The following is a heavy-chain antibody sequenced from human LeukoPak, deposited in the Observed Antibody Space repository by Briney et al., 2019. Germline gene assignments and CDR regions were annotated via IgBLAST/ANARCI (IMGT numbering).Heavy chain of an antibody. CDR3: ARLTPPAALFDY. J-gene: IGHJ4*02. CDR1: GGSISSSSYY. CDR2: IYYSGST. D-gene: IGHD2-15*01. V-gene: IGHV4-39*01. Sequence: KTSETLSLTCTVSGGSISSSSYYGGWIRQPPGKGLEWIGSIYYSGSTYYNPSLKSRVTISVDTSKNQFSLKLSSVTAADTAVYYCARLTPPAALFDYWGQGTLVTVSS.